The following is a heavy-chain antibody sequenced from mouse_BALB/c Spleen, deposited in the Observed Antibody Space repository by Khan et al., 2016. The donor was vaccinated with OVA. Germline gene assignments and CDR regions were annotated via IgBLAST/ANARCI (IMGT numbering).Heavy chain of an antibody. J-gene: IGHJ4*01. CDR2: IWSDGST. V-gene: IGHV2-6-1*01. Sequence: QMQLEESGPGLVAPSQSLSITCTISGFSLTNYGVHWVRQPPGKGLVWLVVIWSDGSTTYNSALKSRLSISKDNSKSQVFLKMNSLQTDDTAIYYCARQPYYHYYLMDYWGQGTSVTVSS. CDR1: GFSLTNYG. CDR3: ARQPYYHYYLMDY. D-gene: IGHD2-10*01.